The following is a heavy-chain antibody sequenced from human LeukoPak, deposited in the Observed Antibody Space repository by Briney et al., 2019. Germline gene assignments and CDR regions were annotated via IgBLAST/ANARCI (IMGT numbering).Heavy chain of an antibody. V-gene: IGHV4-34*01. CDR1: GGSFSGYY. CDR3: ARGRGSCSSTSCYILDY. D-gene: IGHD2-2*02. Sequence: SETLSLTCAVYGGSFSGYYWSWIRQPPGKGLEWIEEINHSGSTNYNPSLKSRVTISVDTSKNQFSLKLSSVTAADTAVHYCARGRGSCSSTSCYILDYWGQGTLVTVSS. CDR2: INHSGST. J-gene: IGHJ4*02.